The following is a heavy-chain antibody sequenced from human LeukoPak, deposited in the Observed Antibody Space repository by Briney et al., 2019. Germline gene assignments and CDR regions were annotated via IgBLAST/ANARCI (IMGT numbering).Heavy chain of an antibody. Sequence: PGRSLRLSCAASGFTFDDYAMHWVRQAPGKGLEWVSGISWNSGSIGYADSVKGRFTISRDNAKNSLYLQMNSLRVEDTAFYYCARDVAYSRPDYWGQGMLVTVSS. V-gene: IGHV3-9*01. J-gene: IGHJ4*02. CDR2: ISWNSGSI. CDR3: ARDVAYSRPDY. D-gene: IGHD5-12*01. CDR1: GFTFDDYA.